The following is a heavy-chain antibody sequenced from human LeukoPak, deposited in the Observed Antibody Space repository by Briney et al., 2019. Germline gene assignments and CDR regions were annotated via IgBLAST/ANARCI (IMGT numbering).Heavy chain of an antibody. CDR3: ARVLPQWLARYYFDY. D-gene: IGHD6-19*01. Sequence: PSETLSLTCTVSGDSIRSSSYYWGWIRQPPGKGLEWIGTIYYSGSTYYNTSLESRGTISIYTAKNQYSLKLNSVTAADTAVYYCARVLPQWLARYYFDYWGQGSLVTVSS. CDR1: GDSIRSSSYY. V-gene: IGHV4-39*01. CDR2: IYYSGST. J-gene: IGHJ4*02.